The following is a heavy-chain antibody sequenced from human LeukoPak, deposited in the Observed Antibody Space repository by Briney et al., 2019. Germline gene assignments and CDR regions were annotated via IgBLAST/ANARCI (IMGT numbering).Heavy chain of an antibody. CDR2: TDVGGDGYK. J-gene: IGHJ6*02. V-gene: IGHV3-21*05. CDR1: GFTFRSYS. D-gene: IGHD2-21*02. Sequence: GGFLRLSCAASGFTFRSYSMNWVRQAPGKGLEWISYTDVGGDGYKYYTDSVKGRFTISRDNAKNSLYLQMNSLRVEDTAVYYCARGVTATRYFYYGLDVWGLGTTVTVSS. CDR3: ARGVTATRYFYYGLDV.